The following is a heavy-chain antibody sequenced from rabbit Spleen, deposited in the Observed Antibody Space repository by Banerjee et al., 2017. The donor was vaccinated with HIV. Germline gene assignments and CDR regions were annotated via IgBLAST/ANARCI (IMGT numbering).Heavy chain of an antibody. CDR3: ARETSSGWGVLLYYFNL. CDR2: IASGNSGDT. D-gene: IGHD4-1*01. J-gene: IGHJ4*01. CDR1: GFSFSSRYY. Sequence: QSLEESGGDLVKPGASLTLTCTASGFSFSSRYYMCWVRQAPGKGLEWIACIASGNSGDTCYANWAKGRFTISKTSSTTVTLQMTSLTAADTASYFCARETSSGWGVLLYYFNLWGPGTLVTVS. V-gene: IGHV1S40*01.